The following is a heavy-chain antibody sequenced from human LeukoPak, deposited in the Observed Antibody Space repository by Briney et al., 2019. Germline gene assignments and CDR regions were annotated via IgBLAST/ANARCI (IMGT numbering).Heavy chain of an antibody. J-gene: IGHJ4*02. CDR1: GFTFSSYG. CDR3: AKNTYYYDSSGYYLLDY. V-gene: IGHV3-30*02. CDR2: IRYDGSNK. D-gene: IGHD3-22*01. Sequence: PGGSLRLSCAASGFTFSSYGMHWVCQAPGKGLEWVAFIRYDGSNKYYADSVKGRFTISRDNSKNTLYLQMNSLRAEDTAVYYCAKNTYYYDSSGYYLLDYWGQGTLVTVSS.